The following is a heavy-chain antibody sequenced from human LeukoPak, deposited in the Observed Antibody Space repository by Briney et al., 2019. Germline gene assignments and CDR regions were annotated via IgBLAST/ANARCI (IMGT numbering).Heavy chain of an antibody. CDR3: AKDPNGDYIGAFDF. Sequence: GSLRLSCAASAFSFSKFALIWVRQAPGKGLEWVSAITANGGYTLYADAVKGRFTVSRDNSKTTLYLQINSLRPEDTAMYYCAKDPNGDYIGAFDFWGQGTTVTVSS. CDR2: ITANGGYT. V-gene: IGHV3-23*01. CDR1: AFSFSKFA. J-gene: IGHJ3*01. D-gene: IGHD4-17*01.